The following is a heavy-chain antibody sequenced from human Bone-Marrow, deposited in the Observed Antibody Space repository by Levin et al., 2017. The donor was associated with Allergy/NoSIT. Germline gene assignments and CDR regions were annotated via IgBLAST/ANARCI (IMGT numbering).Heavy chain of an antibody. Sequence: GGSLRLSCTASGFTSRDYAMSWFRQAPGRGLEGVGFIRSIGYGGTTEYAASVNGRFTISRDDSKSIAYLHMNSLKSEDTAVYYCTRDFYDSTGYYSLSYFEYWGHGILVTVSS. V-gene: IGHV3-49*03. CDR1: GFTSRDYA. J-gene: IGHJ4*01. CDR3: TRDFYDSTGYYSLSYFEY. D-gene: IGHD3-22*01. CDR2: IRSIGYGGTT.